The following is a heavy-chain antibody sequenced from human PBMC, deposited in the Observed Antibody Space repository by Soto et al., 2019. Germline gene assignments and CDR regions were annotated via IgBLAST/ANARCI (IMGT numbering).Heavy chain of an antibody. Sequence: GGSLRLSCAASGFSFDSYTMAWVRQAPGKGLEWVSSISGSGSSPSYADSVQGRFIIYRGNSKTTLYLQMNSLRAEDTAIYYCAKDDSLLEFWGARRPMWYYFDYWGQGTLVTVSS. D-gene: IGHD3-16*01. J-gene: IGHJ4*02. CDR1: GFSFDSYT. CDR2: ISGSGSSP. CDR3: AKDDSLLEFWGARRPMWYYFDY. V-gene: IGHV3-23*01.